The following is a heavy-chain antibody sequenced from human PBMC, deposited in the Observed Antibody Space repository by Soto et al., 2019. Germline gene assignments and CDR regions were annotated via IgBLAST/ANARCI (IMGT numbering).Heavy chain of an antibody. D-gene: IGHD1-20*01. CDR1: GFNVGAFA. CDR3: TRETVAGITGLDY. J-gene: IGHJ4*02. V-gene: IGHV3-23*01. Sequence: GGSLRLSCAASGFNVGAFAVNWVRQAPGKGLEWVSGISVSDAFIYYADSVRGRFSISRDASENILYLQMNSLRVDDAALYYCTRETVAGITGLDYWGPGTLVTVSS. CDR2: ISVSDAFI.